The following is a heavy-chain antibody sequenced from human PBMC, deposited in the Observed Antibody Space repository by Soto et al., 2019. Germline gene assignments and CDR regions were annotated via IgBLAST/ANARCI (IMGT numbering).Heavy chain of an antibody. Sequence: QVQLVESGGGVVQPGRSLRLSCAASGFTFSSYGMHWVRQAPGKGLEWVAVIWYDGSNKYYADSVKGRFTISRDNXKXTXXLQMNSLRAEDTAVYYCARADDTAMVTRYYYGMDVWGQGTTVTVSS. CDR1: GFTFSSYG. J-gene: IGHJ6*02. V-gene: IGHV3-33*01. D-gene: IGHD5-18*01. CDR2: IWYDGSNK. CDR3: ARADDTAMVTRYYYGMDV.